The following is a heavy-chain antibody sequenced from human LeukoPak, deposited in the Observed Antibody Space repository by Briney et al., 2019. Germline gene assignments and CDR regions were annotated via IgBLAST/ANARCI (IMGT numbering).Heavy chain of an antibody. CDR3: ARVVVVTATPPGAFDI. CDR2: IYYSGST. CDR1: GGSISSGGYY. J-gene: IGHJ3*02. Sequence: SETLSLTCTVSGGSISSGGYYWSWIRQHPGKGLEWIGYIYYSGSTYYNPSLKSRVTISVDTSKNQFSLKLSSVTAADTAVYYCARVVVVTATPPGAFDIWGQGTMVTVSS. V-gene: IGHV4-31*03. D-gene: IGHD2-21*02.